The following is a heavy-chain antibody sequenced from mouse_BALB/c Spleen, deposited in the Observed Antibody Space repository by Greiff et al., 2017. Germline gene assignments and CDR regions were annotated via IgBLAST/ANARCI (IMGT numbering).Heavy chain of an antibody. CDR1: GFTFSSFG. D-gene: IGHD2-4*01. CDR3: ARSGYDYLDY. J-gene: IGHJ4*01. CDR2: ISSGSSTI. V-gene: IGHV5-17*02. Sequence: EVQLVESGGGLVQPGGSRKLSCAASGFTFSSFGMHWVRQAPEKGLEWVAYISSGSSTIYYADIVKGRFTISRDNPKNTLFLQMTSLRSEDTAMYYCARSGYDYLDYWGQGTSVTVSS.